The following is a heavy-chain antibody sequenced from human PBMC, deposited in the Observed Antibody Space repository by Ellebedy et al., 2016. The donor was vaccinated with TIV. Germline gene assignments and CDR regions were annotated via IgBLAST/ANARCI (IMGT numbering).Heavy chain of an antibody. CDR3: ARDQVYGIQLWFDY. D-gene: IGHD5-18*01. Sequence: PGGSLRLSCAASGFTFSNYGMHWVRQAPGKGLEWGAVIWYDGSNKYYADSVKGRFTISRDNSKNTLYLQMNSLRAEETAVYYCARDQVYGIQLWFDYWGQGTLVTVSS. J-gene: IGHJ4*02. V-gene: IGHV3-33*01. CDR2: IWYDGSNK. CDR1: GFTFSNYG.